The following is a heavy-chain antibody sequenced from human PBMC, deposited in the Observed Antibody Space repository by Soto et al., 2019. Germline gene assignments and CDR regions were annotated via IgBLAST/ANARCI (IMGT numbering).Heavy chain of an antibody. J-gene: IGHJ3*02. CDR1: GGTFSSYA. V-gene: IGHV1-18*01. Sequence: GASVKVSCKASGGTFSSYAISWVRQAPGQGLEWMGWISAYNGNTNYAQKLQGRVTMTTDTSTSTAYMELRSLRSDDTAVYYCARDREYGGNSGGAAFDIWGQGTMVTVSS. D-gene: IGHD2-21*02. CDR2: ISAYNGNT. CDR3: ARDREYGGNSGGAAFDI.